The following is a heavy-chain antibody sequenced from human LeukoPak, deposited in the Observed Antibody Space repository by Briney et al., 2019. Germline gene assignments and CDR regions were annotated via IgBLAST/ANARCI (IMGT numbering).Heavy chain of an antibody. CDR2: IYYSGST. CDR3: ARPLYSSGWYALDY. J-gene: IGHJ4*02. Sequence: PSETLSLTCTVSGGSMSSYYWSWIRQPPGKGLEWIGYIYYSGSTIYNPSLKSRVTISVDTSKNQFSLKLSSVTAADTAVYYCARPLYSSGWYALDYWGQGTLVTVSS. CDR1: GGSMSSYY. D-gene: IGHD6-19*01. V-gene: IGHV4-59*01.